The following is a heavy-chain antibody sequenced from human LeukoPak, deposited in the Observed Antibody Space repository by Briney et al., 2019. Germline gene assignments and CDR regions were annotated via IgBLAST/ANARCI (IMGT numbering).Heavy chain of an antibody. V-gene: IGHV4-39*07. CDR3: ARGFPDFWSGYYTDY. CDR2: IYYSGST. J-gene: IGHJ4*02. D-gene: IGHD3-3*01. Sequence: SETLSLTCTVSGGSISSSSYYWGWICQPPGKGLEWIGSIYYSGSTYYNPSLKSRVTISVDTSKNQFSLKLSSVTAADTAVYYCARGFPDFWSGYYTDYWGQGTLVTVSS. CDR1: GGSISSSSYY.